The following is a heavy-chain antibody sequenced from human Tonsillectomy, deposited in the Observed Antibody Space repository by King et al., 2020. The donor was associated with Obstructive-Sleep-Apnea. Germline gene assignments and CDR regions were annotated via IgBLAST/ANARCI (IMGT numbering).Heavy chain of an antibody. J-gene: IGHJ5*02. Sequence: QLVQSGSELKKPGASLKVFCKASGYTFTSYVRNWVRQAPGQGLEWMGWINTNTGNPNYAQGFTGRFVFSLDTSVSTAYLQISSLKAEDTAVYYCAREEVAAAGTGYWFDPWGQGTLVTVSS. CDR1: GYTFTSYV. CDR2: INTNTGNP. CDR3: AREEVAAAGTGYWFDP. D-gene: IGHD6-13*01. V-gene: IGHV7-4-1*02.